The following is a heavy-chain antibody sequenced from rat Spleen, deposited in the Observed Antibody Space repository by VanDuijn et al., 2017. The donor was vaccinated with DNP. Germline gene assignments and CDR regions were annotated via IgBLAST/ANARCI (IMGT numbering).Heavy chain of an antibody. CDR3: AGNYYDGSSYYPFAY. Sequence: EVQLVESGGGLVQPGRSLKLSCAASGFTFSNYGMAWVRQAPTKGLEWVASIRTGGGDTYYRDSVKGRFTISRDNAYSTLYLQMDSLRSEDTATYFCAGNYYDGSSYYPFAYWGQGTLVTVSS. CDR1: GFTFSNYG. J-gene: IGHJ3*01. V-gene: IGHV5S13*01. D-gene: IGHD1-12*02. CDR2: IRTGGGDT.